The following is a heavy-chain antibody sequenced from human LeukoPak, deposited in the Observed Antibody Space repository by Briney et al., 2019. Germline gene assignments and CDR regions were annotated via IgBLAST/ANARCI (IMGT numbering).Heavy chain of an antibody. V-gene: IGHV1-46*01. J-gene: IGHJ6*03. CDR3: ARVERRYSGEPYYYYMDV. CDR1: GYTFSNYY. Sequence: ASVKVSCKASGYTFSNYYLHWVRQAPGQGLEWMGFINPTAGNTYYAQRFQGRVTMTRDMSTSTVYMELSSLRSEDTAVYYCARVERRYSGEPYYYYMDVWGKGTTVTVSS. CDR2: INPTAGNT. D-gene: IGHD5-12*01.